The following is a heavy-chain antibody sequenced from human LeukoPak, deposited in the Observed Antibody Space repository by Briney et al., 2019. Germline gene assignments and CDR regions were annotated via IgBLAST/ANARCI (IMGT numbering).Heavy chain of an antibody. J-gene: IGHJ3*02. Sequence: PGGSLRLSCAASGFTFSSYAMSWVRQAPGKGLEWVSSISGSGGSTYYADSVKGRFTISRDNSKNTLYLQMNSLRAEDTAVYYCARATYDSSAVDAFDIWGQGTMVTVSP. CDR2: ISGSGGST. CDR1: GFTFSSYA. D-gene: IGHD3-22*01. CDR3: ARATYDSSAVDAFDI. V-gene: IGHV3-23*01.